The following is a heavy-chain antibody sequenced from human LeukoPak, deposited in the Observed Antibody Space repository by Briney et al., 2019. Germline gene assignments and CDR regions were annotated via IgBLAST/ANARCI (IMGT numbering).Heavy chain of an antibody. CDR1: GDSISGNHY. D-gene: IGHD6-6*01. CDR2: IYTSGST. J-gene: IGHJ4*02. Sequence: PSETLSLTCTVSGDSISGNHYWNWIRQPPGKGLEWIGRIYTSGSTNYNPSLKSRVTISVDTSKNQFSLKLSSVTATDTAVYYCARHRGSSSNFDYWGQGTLVTVSS. CDR3: ARHRGSSSNFDY. V-gene: IGHV4-61*02.